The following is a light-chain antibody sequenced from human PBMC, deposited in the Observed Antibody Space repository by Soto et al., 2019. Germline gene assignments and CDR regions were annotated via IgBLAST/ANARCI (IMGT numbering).Light chain of an antibody. CDR1: SSDIGIYKY. J-gene: IGLJ1*01. CDR3: SSYTTSSTRV. CDR2: EVT. V-gene: IGLV2-14*01. Sequence: QSVLTQPASVSGSPGQSIAISCTGSSSDIGIYKYVSWYQQHPGKVPKLIIYEVTNRPSGVSNRFSGSKSGNTASLTISGLQAEDEDDYYCSSYTTSSTRVFGPGTKLTVL.